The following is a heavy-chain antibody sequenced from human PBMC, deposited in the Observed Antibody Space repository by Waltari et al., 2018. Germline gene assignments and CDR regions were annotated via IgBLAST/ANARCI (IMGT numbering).Heavy chain of an antibody. CDR1: GGSISSYY. V-gene: IGHV4-59*01. CDR3: ARSLQPWWGRPVIAAAANNWFDP. CDR2: IYYSGST. Sequence: QVQLQESGPGLVKPSETLSLTCTVSGGSISSYYWSWIRQPPGKGLEWIGYIYYSGSTNSNPSLKGRVTISVDTSNNQFSLKLGSLRPEDTAVYYCARSLQPWWGRPVIAAAANNWFDPWGQGTLVTVSS. J-gene: IGHJ5*02. D-gene: IGHD6-13*01.